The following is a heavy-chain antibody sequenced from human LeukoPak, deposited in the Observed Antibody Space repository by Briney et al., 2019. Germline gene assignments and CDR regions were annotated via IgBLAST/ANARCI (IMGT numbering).Heavy chain of an antibody. CDR3: ARGGYSSSWYPPPWFDP. CDR2: ISSSSSYI. D-gene: IGHD6-13*01. J-gene: IGHJ5*02. V-gene: IGHV3-21*01. CDR1: GFTFSSYS. Sequence: PGGSLRLSCAASGFTFSSYSMNWVRQAPGKGLEWVSSISSSSSYIYYADSVKGRFTISGDNAKNSLYLQMNRLRAEDTAVYYCARGGYSSSWYPPPWFDPWGQGTLVTVSS.